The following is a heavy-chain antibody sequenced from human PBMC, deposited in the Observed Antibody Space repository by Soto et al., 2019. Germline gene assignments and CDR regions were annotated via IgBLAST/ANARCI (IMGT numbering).Heavy chain of an antibody. J-gene: IGHJ1*01. V-gene: IGHV3-23*01. CDR3: AKYQERELPRAIDF. CDR1: GLTFSNYA. D-gene: IGHD1-7*01. CDR2: MSGSSSTT. Sequence: VWSLRLSCATSGLTFSNYAMSWVRQAPGGGLEWVSSMSGSSSTTYYADSVRGRFTISRDRSKNTLYLQLSSLRAEDTALYYCAKYQERELPRAIDFWGQDTIATLSA.